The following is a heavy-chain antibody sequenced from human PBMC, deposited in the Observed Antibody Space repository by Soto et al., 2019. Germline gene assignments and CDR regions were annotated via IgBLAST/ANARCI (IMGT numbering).Heavy chain of an antibody. Sequence: EVQLVESGGGLVQPGGSLRLSCAASGFTFSSYSMNWVRQAPGKGLEWVSYISSSSSTIYYADSVKGRFTNSRDNAKKTLYLQMNSLRAEDTAVYYCARVVRYPPRFDYWGQGTLVTVSS. CDR2: ISSSSSTI. CDR3: ARVVRYPPRFDY. D-gene: IGHD3-9*01. V-gene: IGHV3-48*01. CDR1: GFTFSSYS. J-gene: IGHJ4*02.